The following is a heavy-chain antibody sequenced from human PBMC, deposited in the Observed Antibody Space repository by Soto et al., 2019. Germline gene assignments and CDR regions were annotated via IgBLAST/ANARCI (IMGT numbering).Heavy chain of an antibody. CDR1: GGSISSGGYY. Sequence: PSETLSLTCTVSGGSISSGGYYWNWIRQPPGKGLEWIGYIYYSRDIYYSPSLKSRVTISLDTSKNQFSLKLNSVIAADTAVYYCARWVEVSLDYFDSWGPGISVTVSS. CDR3: ARWVEVSLDYFDS. J-gene: IGHJ4*02. CDR2: IYYSRDI. V-gene: IGHV4-31*03. D-gene: IGHD1-1*01.